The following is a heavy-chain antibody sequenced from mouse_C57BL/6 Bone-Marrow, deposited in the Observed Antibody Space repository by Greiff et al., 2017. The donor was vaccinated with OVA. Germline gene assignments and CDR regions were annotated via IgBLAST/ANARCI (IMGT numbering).Heavy chain of an antibody. CDR2: IYPGSGNT. D-gene: IGHD1-1*01. V-gene: IGHV1-76*01. Sequence: LVESGAELVRPGASVKLSCKASGYTFTDYYINWVKQRPGQGLEWIARIYPGSGNTYYNEKFKGKATLTAEKSSSTAYMQLSSLTSEDSAVYFCARSQFITTVVATDWGQGTTLTVSS. CDR1: GYTFTDYY. J-gene: IGHJ2*01. CDR3: ARSQFITTVVATD.